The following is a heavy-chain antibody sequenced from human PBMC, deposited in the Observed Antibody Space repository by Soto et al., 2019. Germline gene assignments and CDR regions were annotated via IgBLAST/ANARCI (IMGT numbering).Heavy chain of an antibody. Sequence: NPSETLSLTCTVSGGSISSYYWTWIRQPPGHGLEWIGYVSHLGGTNYNPSLKSRVTISVDTSKNQFSLRLTSMTAADTAMYYCARLYYDRSDYPYVDSWGQGTLVTVSS. J-gene: IGHJ4*02. CDR2: VSHLGGT. D-gene: IGHD3-22*01. CDR1: GGSISSYY. V-gene: IGHV4-59*01. CDR3: ARLYYDRSDYPYVDS.